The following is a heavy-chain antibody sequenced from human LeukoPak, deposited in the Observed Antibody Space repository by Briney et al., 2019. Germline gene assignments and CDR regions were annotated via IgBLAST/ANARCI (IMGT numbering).Heavy chain of an antibody. V-gene: IGHV3-48*01. Sequence: PGGSLRLSCAASGFTFSSYSMNWVRQAPRKGLEWVSYISSSSSNIYYADSVKGRFTISRDNSKNSLYLQMNSLRAEDTAVYYFARIQEVLRWFGELLPSYYGMEVWGQGTTVTVSS. CDR3: ARIQEVLRWFGELLPSYYGMEV. CDR2: ISSSSSNI. CDR1: GFTFSSYS. J-gene: IGHJ6*02. D-gene: IGHD3-10*01.